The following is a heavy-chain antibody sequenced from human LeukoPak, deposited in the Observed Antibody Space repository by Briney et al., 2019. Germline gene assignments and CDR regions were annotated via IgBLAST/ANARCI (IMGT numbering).Heavy chain of an antibody. D-gene: IGHD3-10*01. CDR2: MNPNSGNT. Sequence: GASVKVSCKASGYTFTSYDINWVREATGQGLEWMGWMNPNSGNTGYAQKFQGRVTMTRNTSISTAYMELSSLRSEDTAVYYCARVGMVRGVIPGYWGQGTLVTVSS. CDR3: ARVGMVRGVIPGY. CDR1: GYTFTSYD. V-gene: IGHV1-8*01. J-gene: IGHJ4*02.